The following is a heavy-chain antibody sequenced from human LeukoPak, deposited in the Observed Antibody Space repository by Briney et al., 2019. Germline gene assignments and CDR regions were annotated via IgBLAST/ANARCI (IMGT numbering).Heavy chain of an antibody. D-gene: IGHD3-9*01. J-gene: IGHJ5*02. Sequence: SETLSLTCAVSGGSVSSYYWSWIRQPPGKGLEWIGYIYYSGSTNYNPSLKSRVTISVDTSKNQFSLKLSSVTAADTAVYYCARLYQYYDILTGYPELGFDPWGQGTLVTVSS. CDR2: IYYSGST. CDR3: ARLYQYYDILTGYPELGFDP. CDR1: GGSVSSYY. V-gene: IGHV4-59*08.